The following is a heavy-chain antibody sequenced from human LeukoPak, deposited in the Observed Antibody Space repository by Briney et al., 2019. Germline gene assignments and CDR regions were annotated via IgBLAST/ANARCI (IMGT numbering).Heavy chain of an antibody. CDR1: GLYFDSHA. J-gene: IGHJ3*01. V-gene: IGHV3-30*04. CDR3: AREGVDFGAFDV. CDR2: ISYTGGNE. D-gene: IGHD3-10*01. Sequence: QAGGSLRLSCAASGLYFDSHAMHWVRQAPGKGLEWVAYISYTGGNEYYADPVKGRFTISRDNSKNTLYLQMNSLRTEDTAVYFCAREGVDFGAFDVWGQGTMVTVSS.